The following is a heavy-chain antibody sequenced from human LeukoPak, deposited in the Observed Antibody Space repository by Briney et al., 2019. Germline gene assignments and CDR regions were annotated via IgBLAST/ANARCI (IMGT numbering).Heavy chain of an antibody. J-gene: IGHJ4*02. CDR2: IIPIFGTA. CDR3: ARGHGGVFLEWLLTDY. V-gene: IGHV1-69*05. CDR1: GGTFSSYA. Sequence: GASVKVSCKASGGTFSSYAISWVRQAPGQGLEWMGGIIPIFGTANYAQKFQGRVTITTDESTSTAYMELSSLRSEDTAVYYCARGHGGVFLEWLLTDYWGQGTLVTVSS. D-gene: IGHD3-3*01.